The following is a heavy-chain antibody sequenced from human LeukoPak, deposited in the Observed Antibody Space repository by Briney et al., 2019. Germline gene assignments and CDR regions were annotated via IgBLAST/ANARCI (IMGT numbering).Heavy chain of an antibody. D-gene: IGHD6-13*01. J-gene: IGHJ4*02. CDR2: IYSGGST. V-gene: IGHV3-66*02. CDR3: ARGRSSCFDY. Sequence: PGRSLRLSCAASGFTFSSYGMRWVRQAPGKGLKCVSVIYSGGSTYYADSVKGRFTISRDNSKNTLYLQMNSLRAEDTAVYYCARGRSSCFDYWGQGTLVTVSS. CDR1: GFTFSSYG.